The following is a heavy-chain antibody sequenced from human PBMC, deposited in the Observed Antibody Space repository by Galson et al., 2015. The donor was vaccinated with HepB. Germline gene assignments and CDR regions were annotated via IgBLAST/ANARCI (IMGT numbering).Heavy chain of an antibody. J-gene: IGHJ6*02. V-gene: IGHV3-53*04. CDR3: ARDPERGMDV. CDR1: GFTVSSNY. D-gene: IGHD1-14*01. CDR2: IYSGGST. Sequence: SLRLSCAASGFTVSSNYMSWVRQAPGKGLEWLSVIYSGGSTYYADSVKGRFTISRHNSKNTLYLQMSSLRAEDTAVYYCARDPERGMDVWGQGTTVTVSS.